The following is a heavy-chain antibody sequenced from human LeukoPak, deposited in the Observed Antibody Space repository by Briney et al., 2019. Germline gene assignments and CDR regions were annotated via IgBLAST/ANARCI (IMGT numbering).Heavy chain of an antibody. V-gene: IGHV4-59*01. CDR2: IYYSGST. CDR1: GGSISSYY. J-gene: IGHJ4*02. CDR3: ARSGLDFYDSSGYFED. Sequence: SETLSLTCTVSGGSISSYYWNWTRQPPGKGLEWIGDIYYSGSTNYNPPLKSRVTISVDTSKNQFSLKLSSVTAADTAVYYCARSGLDFYDSSGYFEDWGQGTLVTVSS. D-gene: IGHD3-22*01.